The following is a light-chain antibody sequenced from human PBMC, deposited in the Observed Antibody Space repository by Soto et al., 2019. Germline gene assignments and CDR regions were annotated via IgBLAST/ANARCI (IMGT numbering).Light chain of an antibody. V-gene: IGLV2-23*01. CDR1: SSDIGTYSL. J-gene: IGLJ1*01. CDR2: EGI. CDR3: CSYAGSGTDNYV. Sequence: QSVLTQSASVSGSPGQSITISCTGTSSDIGTYSLVSWYQHYPGKAPKLMIYEGIKRPSGVSNRFSGSKSGNTAFLTISGLQAEDEADYYCCSYAGSGTDNYVFGSGTKVTVL.